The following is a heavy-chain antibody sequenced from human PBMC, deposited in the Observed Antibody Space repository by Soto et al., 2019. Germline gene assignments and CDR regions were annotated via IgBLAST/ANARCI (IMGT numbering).Heavy chain of an antibody. CDR1: GFTFSSYA. D-gene: IGHD6-13*01. CDR3: AKGPYSRSWYGGLWCDN. J-gene: IGHJ4*02. Sequence: PGGSMRLSCAASGFTFSSYAMSWFRQAPGKGLEWVSAISGSGGSTYYADSVKGRFTISRDNSKNTLYLQMNSLRAEDTAVYYCAKGPYSRSWYGGLWCDNWGEGTLVTVTS. V-gene: IGHV3-23*01. CDR2: ISGSGGST.